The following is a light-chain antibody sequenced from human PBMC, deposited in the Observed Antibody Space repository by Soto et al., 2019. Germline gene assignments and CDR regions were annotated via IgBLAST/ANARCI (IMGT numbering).Light chain of an antibody. CDR1: QSVSSY. V-gene: IGKV3-11*01. Sequence: EIVSTQSPATLSLSPGERATLSCRASQSVSSYLAWYQQKPGQAPRLLIYDASNRATGIPARFSGSGSGTDFTLTISRLEPEDFAVYYCQQYGSSGTFGQGTKVDI. J-gene: IGKJ1*01. CDR3: QQYGSSGT. CDR2: DAS.